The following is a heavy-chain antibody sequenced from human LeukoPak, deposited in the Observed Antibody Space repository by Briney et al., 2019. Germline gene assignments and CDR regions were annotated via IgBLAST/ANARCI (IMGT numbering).Heavy chain of an antibody. V-gene: IGHV3-30*03. CDR3: ARDRIVPAAEPSDWFDP. J-gene: IGHJ5*02. CDR2: ISFDGNNK. Sequence: TGGSLRLSCAASGFTLSNYDMHWVRQAPGTGLQWVTFISFDGNNKYYVDSVKGRFTISRDNSKNTLFLQMNSLRAEDTAVYYCARDRIVPAAEPSDWFDPWGQGTLVIVSS. CDR1: GFTLSNYD. D-gene: IGHD2-2*01.